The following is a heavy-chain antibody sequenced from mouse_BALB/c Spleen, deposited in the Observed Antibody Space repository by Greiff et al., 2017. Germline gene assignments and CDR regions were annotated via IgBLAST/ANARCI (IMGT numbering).Heavy chain of an antibody. V-gene: IGHV2-6-7*01. CDR2: IWGDGST. D-gene: IGHD2-4*01. Sequence: VKLMESGPGLVAPSQSLSITCTVSGFSLTGYGVNWVRQPPGKGLEWLGMIWGDGSTDYNSALKSRLSIGKDNSKSQVFLKMNSLQTDDTARYYCARYDYYWYFDVWGAGTTVTVSS. CDR3: ARYDYYWYFDV. CDR1: GFSLTGYG. J-gene: IGHJ1*01.